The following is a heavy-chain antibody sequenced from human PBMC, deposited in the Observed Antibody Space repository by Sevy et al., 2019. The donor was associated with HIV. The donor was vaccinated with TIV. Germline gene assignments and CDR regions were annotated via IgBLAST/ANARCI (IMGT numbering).Heavy chain of an antibody. Sequence: SETLSLTCTVSGGSVTNNNFYWGWIRRPPGKGLXXIGSIFFSGSTYYSPSLKTRLTLSVVTSKNQFSLKLNSVTAADTAVYYCARNPQWPLLDYFDXWGQGILVTVSS. CDR2: IFFSGST. CDR1: GGSVTNNNFY. V-gene: IGHV4-39*01. CDR3: ARNPQWPLLDYFDX. D-gene: IGHD6-19*01. J-gene: IGHJ4*02.